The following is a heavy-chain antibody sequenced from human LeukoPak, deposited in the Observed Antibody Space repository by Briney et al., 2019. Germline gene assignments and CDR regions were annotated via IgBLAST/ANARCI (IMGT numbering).Heavy chain of an antibody. CDR1: GFTFSSYS. CDR3: AVYSYGYFDY. V-gene: IGHV3-48*04. Sequence: GGSLRLSCAASGFTFSSYSMNWVRQAPGKGLEWVSYISSSGSTIYYADSVKGRFTISRDNAKNSLYLQMNSLRAEDTAVYYCAVYSYGYFDYWGQGTLVTVSS. J-gene: IGHJ4*02. CDR2: ISSSGSTI. D-gene: IGHD5-18*01.